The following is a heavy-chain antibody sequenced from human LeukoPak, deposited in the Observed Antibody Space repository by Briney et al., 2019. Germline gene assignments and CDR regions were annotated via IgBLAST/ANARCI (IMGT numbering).Heavy chain of an antibody. CDR2: TSDDGRKK. D-gene: IGHD2-2*01. CDR1: GFTFSNFA. V-gene: IGHV3-30*01. J-gene: IGHJ5*02. Sequence: SLRLSCVASGFTFSNFAIHWVRQGPGKGLEWVAVTSDDGRKKYYADSVKGRFTISRDNSKNTLYLQMNSLRTDDTAIYYCARDRSYAVNQGGWLDPWGQGTLVSVSS. CDR3: ARDRSYAVNQGGWLDP.